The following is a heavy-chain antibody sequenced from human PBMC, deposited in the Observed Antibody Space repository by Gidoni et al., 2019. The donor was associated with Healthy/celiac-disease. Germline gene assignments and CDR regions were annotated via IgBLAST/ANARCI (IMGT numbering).Heavy chain of an antibody. D-gene: IGHD6-13*01. V-gene: IGHV1-2*02. CDR3: ARDLGGGSSWFDYYYYMDV. Sequence: QVQLVQSGAEVKKPGASVKVSCKASGYTFTGSYMHWVRQAPGQGLEWMGWINPNSGGTNYAQKFQGRVTMTRDTSISTAYMELSRLRSDDTAVYYCARDLGGGSSWFDYYYYMDVWGKGTTVTVSS. CDR2: INPNSGGT. J-gene: IGHJ6*03. CDR1: GYTFTGSY.